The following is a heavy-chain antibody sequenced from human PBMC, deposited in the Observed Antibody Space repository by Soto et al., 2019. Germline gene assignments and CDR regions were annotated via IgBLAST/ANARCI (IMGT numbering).Heavy chain of an antibody. CDR1: GFTFSSYG. V-gene: IGHV3-30*18. Sequence: QVQLVESGGGVVQPGRSLRLSCAASGFTFSSYGMHWVRQAPGKGLEWVAVISYDGSNKYYADSVKGRFTISRDNSTNTLYLQMNSLRAEETAIYYCAKERMQQYQLLPFFDYWGQGTLVTVSS. CDR2: ISYDGSNK. CDR3: AKERMQQYQLLPFFDY. D-gene: IGHD2-2*01. J-gene: IGHJ4*02.